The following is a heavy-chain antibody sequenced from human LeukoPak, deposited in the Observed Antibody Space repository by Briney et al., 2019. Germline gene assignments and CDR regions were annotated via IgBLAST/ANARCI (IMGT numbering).Heavy chain of an antibody. Sequence: SVKVSCKASGGTFSSYAISWVRQAPGQGLEWMGGIIPIFGTANYAQKFQGRVTITADESTSTAYMELSSLRSEDTAVYYCARDGYYYDSSGYYFDYWDQGTLVTVSS. D-gene: IGHD3-22*01. CDR1: GGTFSSYA. V-gene: IGHV1-69*01. CDR3: ARDGYYYDSSGYYFDY. CDR2: IIPIFGTA. J-gene: IGHJ4*02.